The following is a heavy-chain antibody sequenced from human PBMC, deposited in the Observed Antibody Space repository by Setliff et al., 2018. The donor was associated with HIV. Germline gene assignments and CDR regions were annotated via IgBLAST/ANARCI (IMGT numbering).Heavy chain of an antibody. V-gene: IGHV1-69*10. CDR1: GGTFSSYA. J-gene: IGHJ4*02. CDR3: ARDYSPTFYYYDSSGTFDY. CDR2: IIPVLGIA. D-gene: IGHD3-22*01. Sequence: ASVKVSCKASGGTFSSYAISWVRQAPGQGLEWMGGIIPVLGIANYAQKFQGRVTITAVESTSTAYMELSSLRSEDTAVYYCARDYSPTFYYYDSSGTFDYWGQGTLVTVSS.